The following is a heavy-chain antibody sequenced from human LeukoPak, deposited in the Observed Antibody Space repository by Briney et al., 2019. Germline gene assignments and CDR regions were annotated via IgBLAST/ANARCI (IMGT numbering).Heavy chain of an antibody. CDR1: GFTFSSYI. J-gene: IGHJ6*02. CDR3: ARASSTSPRYYYGMDV. V-gene: IGHV3-21*01. D-gene: IGHD2-2*01. CDR2: ISSSSSYI. Sequence: GGSLRLSCAASGFTFSSYIMNWVRQAPGKGLEWVSSISSSSSYIYYADSVKGRFTISRDNAKNSLYLQMNSLRAEDTAVYYCARASSTSPRYYYGMDVWGQGTTVTVSS.